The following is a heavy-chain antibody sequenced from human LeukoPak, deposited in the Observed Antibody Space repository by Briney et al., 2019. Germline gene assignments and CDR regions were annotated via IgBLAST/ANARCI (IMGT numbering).Heavy chain of an antibody. V-gene: IGHV3-30*01. Sequence: GGSLRLSCAVSGFTFSSYAMHWVRQAPGKGLEWVAVISYDGSNKYYADSVKGRFTISRDNSKNTLYLQMNSLRAEDTAVYYCARDGYSNFYYYYMDVWGKGTTVTVSS. CDR3: ARDGYSNFYYYYMDV. CDR2: ISYDGSNK. CDR1: GFTFSSYA. D-gene: IGHD4-11*01. J-gene: IGHJ6*03.